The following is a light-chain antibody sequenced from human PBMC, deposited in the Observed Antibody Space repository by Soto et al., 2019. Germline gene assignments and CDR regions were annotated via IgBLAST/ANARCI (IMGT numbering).Light chain of an antibody. Sequence: EIVLTRSPGTLSLSAGERATLSFMASQSVSVNSLAWYQQKGCQAPRLLIYAASTRATGVPDRFSGTGSGTDFALTISRLETDDSAVYYCQQYGGSPFTFGPGTKVDI. J-gene: IGKJ3*01. V-gene: IGKV3-20*01. CDR1: QSVSVNS. CDR3: QQYGGSPFT. CDR2: AAS.